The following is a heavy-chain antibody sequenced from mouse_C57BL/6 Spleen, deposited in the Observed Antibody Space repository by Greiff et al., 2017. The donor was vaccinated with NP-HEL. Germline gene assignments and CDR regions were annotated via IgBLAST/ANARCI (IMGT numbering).Heavy chain of an antibody. CDR3: TRDWDAGYYFDY. J-gene: IGHJ2*01. CDR1: GFTFSSYA. Sequence: DVQLVESGEGLVKPGGSLKLSCAASGFTFSSYAMSWVRQTPEKRLEWVAYISSGGDYIYYADTVKGRFTISRDNARNTLYLQMSSLKSDDTAMYYCTRDWDAGYYFDYWGQGTTLTVSS. D-gene: IGHD4-1*01. V-gene: IGHV5-9-1*02. CDR2: ISSGGDYI.